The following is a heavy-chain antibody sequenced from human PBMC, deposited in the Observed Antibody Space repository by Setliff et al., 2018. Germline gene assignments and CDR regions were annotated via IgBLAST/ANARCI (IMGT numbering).Heavy chain of an antibody. CDR3: AAIGPTMGIPGRGYFQH. J-gene: IGHJ1*01. V-gene: IGHV1-24*01. CDR2: FDPEDEET. CDR1: GYRLIEVS. Sequence: GASVKVSCKVSGYRLIEVSMHWVRQAPGKGLEWMGGFDPEDEETIYAQKFQGRVTMTEDTSTDTAYMELSSLKSEDTAVYYCAAIGPTMGIPGRGYFQHWGQGTLVTVSS. D-gene: IGHD3-10*01.